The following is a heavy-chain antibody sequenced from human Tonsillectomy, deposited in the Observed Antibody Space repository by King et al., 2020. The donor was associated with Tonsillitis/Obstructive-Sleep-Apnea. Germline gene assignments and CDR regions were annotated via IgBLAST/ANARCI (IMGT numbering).Heavy chain of an antibody. J-gene: IGHJ4*02. V-gene: IGHV2-70*11. CDR3: ARISDYDSSDYPGYFDY. Sequence: TLKESGPALVKPTQTLTLTCTFSGFSLSTSGMCVGWIRQPPGKALEWLARIDWDDDKYYNTSLKTRLSISKDTSKNQVVLTMTNMDPLDTATYYCARISDYDSSDYPGYFDYWGQGTLVTVSS. CDR2: IDWDDDK. D-gene: IGHD3-22*01. CDR1: GFSLSTSGMC.